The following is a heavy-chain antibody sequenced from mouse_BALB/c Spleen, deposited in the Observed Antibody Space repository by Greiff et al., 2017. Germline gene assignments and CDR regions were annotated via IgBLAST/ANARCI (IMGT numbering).Heavy chain of an antibody. CDR2: ISDGGSYT. CDR3: ARGDAMDY. Sequence: EVMLVESGGGLVKPGGSLKLSCAASGFTFSDYYMYWVRQTPEKRLEWVATISDGGSYTYYPDSVKGRFTISRDNAKNNLYLQMSSLKSEDTAMYYCARGDAMDYWGRGTSVTVSS. V-gene: IGHV5-4*02. CDR1: GFTFSDYY. J-gene: IGHJ4*01.